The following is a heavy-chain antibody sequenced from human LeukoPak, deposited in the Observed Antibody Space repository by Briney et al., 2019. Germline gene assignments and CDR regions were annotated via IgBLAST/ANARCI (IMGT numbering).Heavy chain of an antibody. CDR2: INHSGST. V-gene: IGHV4-34*01. CDR3: ARVDTCSGGSCYVYSYYHYMDV. Sequence: SETLSLTCAVYGGSFSGYYWSWIRQPPGKGLEWIGEINHSGSTNYNPSLKSRVTISVDTSKNQFSLKLSSVTAADTAVYYCARVDTCSGGSCYVYSYYHYMDVWGKGTTVTVSS. CDR1: GGSFSGYY. D-gene: IGHD2-15*01. J-gene: IGHJ6*03.